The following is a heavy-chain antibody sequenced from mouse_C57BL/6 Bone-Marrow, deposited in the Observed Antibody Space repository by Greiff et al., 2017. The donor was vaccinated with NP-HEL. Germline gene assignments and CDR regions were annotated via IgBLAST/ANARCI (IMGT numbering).Heavy chain of an antibody. J-gene: IGHJ2*01. CDR2: IDPNSGGT. V-gene: IGHV1-72*01. Sequence: QVQLKQPGAELVKPGASVKLSCKASGYTFTSYWMHWVKQRPGRGLEWIGRIDPNSGGTKYNEKFKSKATLTVDKPSSTAYMPLSSLTSEDSAVYYCARRGGYYYGSSYFDYWGQGTTLTVSS. D-gene: IGHD1-1*01. CDR1: GYTFTSYW. CDR3: ARRGGYYYGSSYFDY.